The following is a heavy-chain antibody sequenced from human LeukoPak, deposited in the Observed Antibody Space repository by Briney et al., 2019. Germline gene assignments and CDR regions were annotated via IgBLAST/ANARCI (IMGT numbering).Heavy chain of an antibody. D-gene: IGHD2-2*01. CDR2: ISGSCGST. CDR1: GFTFRSYA. CDR3: GKRPCSSTNCYLGY. Sequence: GGSLRLSCAASGFTFRSYAMSWVRQAPGKGLEWVSAISGSCGSTYYAGSVKGRFTISRDNSKNPLYLQMNSLRAEDTAVDYCGKRPCSSTNCYLGYWGQGTLVTVSS. V-gene: IGHV3-23*01. J-gene: IGHJ4*02.